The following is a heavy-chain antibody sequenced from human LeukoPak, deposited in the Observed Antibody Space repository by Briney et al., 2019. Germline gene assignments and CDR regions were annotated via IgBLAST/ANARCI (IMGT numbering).Heavy chain of an antibody. CDR1: GFTFKYFG. CDR2: ISSDSRTV. Sequence: GGSLRLSCIVSGFTFKYFGMNWVRQAPGKGLEWVSYISSDSRTVDYADSLKGRLTISRDNARNSLYLQMNSLRAEDTAVYYCAELGITMIGGVWGKGTTVTISS. CDR3: AELGITMIGGV. D-gene: IGHD3-10*02. V-gene: IGHV3-48*01. J-gene: IGHJ6*04.